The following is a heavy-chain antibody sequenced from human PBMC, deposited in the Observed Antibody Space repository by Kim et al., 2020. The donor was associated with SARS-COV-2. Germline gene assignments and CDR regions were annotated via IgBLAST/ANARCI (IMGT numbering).Heavy chain of an antibody. D-gene: IGHD1-1*01. V-gene: IGHV3-72*01. J-gene: IGHJ6*02. Sequence: GGSLRLSCAVSGFTFSDHYMDWVRQAPGKGLEWVGRSRNKANSYTTEYAASVKGRFSISRDDSKNSLYLQMNSLKSEDTAVYYCARGGTTIVYYYGMDVWGQGTTVTVSS. CDR3: ARGGTTIVYYYGMDV. CDR1: GFTFSDHY. CDR2: SRNKANSYTT.